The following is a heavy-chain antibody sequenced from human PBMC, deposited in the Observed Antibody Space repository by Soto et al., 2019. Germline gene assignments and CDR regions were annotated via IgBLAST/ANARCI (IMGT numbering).Heavy chain of an antibody. CDR2: ISCYNGDT. CDR3: SMGVGYGGYGLLGP. Sequence: QVQMVQSGTEVKEPGASVKVSCKASGYTFSSRGISWVRQAPGQGLEWLGWISCYNGDTFYAQKVQGRVTMTTDRSTRPGYLDLRNLRSDETALDFLSMGVGYGGYGLLGPWGQGTLVHVS. V-gene: IGHV1-18*04. J-gene: IGHJ5*02. CDR1: GYTFSSRG. D-gene: IGHD4-17*01.